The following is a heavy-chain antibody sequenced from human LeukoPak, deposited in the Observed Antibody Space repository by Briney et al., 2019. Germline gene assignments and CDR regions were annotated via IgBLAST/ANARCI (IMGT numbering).Heavy chain of an antibody. CDR1: GGSISSSSYY. D-gene: IGHD6-19*01. CDR3: ARDWRGSSGREGGAFFDY. Sequence: PSETLSLTCTVSGGSISSSSYYWGWIRQPPGKGLEWIGSIYYSGSTYYNPSLKSRVTISVDTSKNQFSLKLSSVTAADTAVYYCARDWRGSSGREGGAFFDYWGQGTLVTVSS. J-gene: IGHJ4*02. CDR2: IYYSGST. V-gene: IGHV4-39*07.